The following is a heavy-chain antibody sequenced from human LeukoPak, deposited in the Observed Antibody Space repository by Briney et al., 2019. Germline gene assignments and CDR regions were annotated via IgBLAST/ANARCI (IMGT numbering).Heavy chain of an antibody. Sequence: SETLSLTCTVSDVSISNYYWTWIRQPAGKGLEWIGRLYIGRETDYNPSLKSRVTMSVDTSNSQFSLRLTSVTAADTATYYCARESRVLIGDGYYLDSWGPGTLITVSS. CDR2: LYIGRET. V-gene: IGHV4-4*07. J-gene: IGHJ4*02. D-gene: IGHD3-3*01. CDR1: DVSISNYY. CDR3: ARESRVLIGDGYYLDS.